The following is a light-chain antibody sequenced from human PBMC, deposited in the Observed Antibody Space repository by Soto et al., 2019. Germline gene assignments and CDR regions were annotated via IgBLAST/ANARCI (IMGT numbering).Light chain of an antibody. J-gene: IGLJ2*01. CDR2: EVS. CDR1: SSDVGGYNY. Sequence: QSALTQPPSASGSPGQSVTISCTGTSSDVGGYNYVSWYQQHPGKVPKLMIYEVSKRPSGVPDRFSGSKSGNTASLTVSGLQAEDEADYYCSSYAGSKTLFGGGTKLTVL. CDR3: SSYAGSKTL. V-gene: IGLV2-8*01.